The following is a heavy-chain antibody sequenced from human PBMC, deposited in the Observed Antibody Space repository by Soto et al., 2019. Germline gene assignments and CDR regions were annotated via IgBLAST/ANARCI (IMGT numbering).Heavy chain of an antibody. CDR1: GGSISSGGYS. CDR2: IYYSGST. Sequence: TSETLSLTCAVSGGSISSGGYSCNWIRQPPGKGLEWIGYIYYSGSTYYNPSLKSRVTISVDTSKNQFSLKLSSVTAADTAVYYCARATIVLVPAAMVSPWFDPWGQGTLVPVSS. D-gene: IGHD2-2*01. J-gene: IGHJ5*02. CDR3: ARATIVLVPAAMVSPWFDP. V-gene: IGHV4-30-2*05.